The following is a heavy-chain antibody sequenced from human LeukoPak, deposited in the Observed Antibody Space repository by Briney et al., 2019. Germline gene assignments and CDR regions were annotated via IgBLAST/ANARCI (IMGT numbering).Heavy chain of an antibody. Sequence: GGSQRLSCAVSGFTFSSYSTNWARHAPGRGLEWVSYISSSRSTIYYADSVNGRFTISRDNSKNTLYLQMKNLRAEDSAVYCCAKGDKVPTWRRTYKRFDPWGEGTLVTVSS. J-gene: IGHJ5*02. V-gene: IGHV3-48*01. D-gene: IGHD1-1*01. CDR3: AKGDKVPTWRRTYKRFDP. CDR2: ISSSRSTI. CDR1: GFTFSSYS.